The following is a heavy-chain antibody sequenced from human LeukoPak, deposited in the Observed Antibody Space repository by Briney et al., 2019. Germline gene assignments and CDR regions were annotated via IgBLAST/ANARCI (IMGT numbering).Heavy chain of an antibody. D-gene: IGHD1-26*01. CDR2: ISSSTSTI. J-gene: IGHJ4*02. CDR3: ARGSYYAPYYFDY. CDR1: GFTFSSYS. V-gene: IGHV3-48*02. Sequence: GGSLRLSCAASGFTFSSYSMNWARQAPGKGLEWVSYISSSTSTINYADSVKGRFTISRDNAKNSLYLQMNSLRDEDTAVYYCARGSYYAPYYFDYWGQGTLVTVSS.